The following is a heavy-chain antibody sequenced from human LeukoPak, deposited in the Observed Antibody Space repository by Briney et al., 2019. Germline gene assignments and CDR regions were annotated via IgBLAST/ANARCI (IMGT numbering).Heavy chain of an antibody. Sequence: PGGSLRLSCAASGFTLTSYEMNWVRLAPGKGLEWISYISRTGNSIYYADSVKGRFTISRDNAKNSLFLQMNSLRAEDTAVYYCAREGHGSRYFDYWGQGTLVTVSS. CDR2: ISRTGNSI. J-gene: IGHJ4*02. CDR3: AREGHGSRYFDY. V-gene: IGHV3-48*03. CDR1: GFTLTSYE.